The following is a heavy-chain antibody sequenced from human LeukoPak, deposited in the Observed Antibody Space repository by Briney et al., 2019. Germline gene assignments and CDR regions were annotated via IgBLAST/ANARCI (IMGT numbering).Heavy chain of an antibody. D-gene: IGHD5-24*01. CDR2: INPSGGST. Sequence: GASVKVSCKASGGTFSSYAISWVRQAPGQGLEWMGIINPSGGSTSYAQKFQGRVTMTRDTSTSTVYMKLSSLRSEDTALYYCARGLMAGNTALFDYWGQGTLVTVSS. V-gene: IGHV1-46*01. CDR3: ARGLMAGNTALFDY. CDR1: GGTFSSYA. J-gene: IGHJ4*02.